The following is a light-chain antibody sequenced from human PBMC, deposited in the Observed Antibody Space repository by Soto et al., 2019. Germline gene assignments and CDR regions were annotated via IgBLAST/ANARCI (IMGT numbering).Light chain of an antibody. V-gene: IGLV1-44*01. J-gene: IGLJ3*02. Sequence: QSVLTQAPSASATPGQGVTISCSGSNSNIGSNSVNWYQQLPRTAPELLIFGNNQRPSGVPDRFSGSKSGTSASLAISGLQSEDEADYYCAAWDDSLNGVVFGGGTKLTVL. CDR1: NSNIGSNS. CDR2: GNN. CDR3: AAWDDSLNGVV.